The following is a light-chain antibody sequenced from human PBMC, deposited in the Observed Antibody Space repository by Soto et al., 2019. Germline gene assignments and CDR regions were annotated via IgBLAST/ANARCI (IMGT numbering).Light chain of an antibody. Sequence: EIVLTQSPGTLSLSPGERATLSCRASQSVNSRHLAWYQQKPGQAPRLLIYGASSRATGIPDRFSGRGSGTDFTLTINRLEPEDFAVYHCQQYGTSPFIFGQGTKLEIK. V-gene: IGKV3-20*01. J-gene: IGKJ2*01. CDR2: GAS. CDR1: QSVNSRH. CDR3: QQYGTSPFI.